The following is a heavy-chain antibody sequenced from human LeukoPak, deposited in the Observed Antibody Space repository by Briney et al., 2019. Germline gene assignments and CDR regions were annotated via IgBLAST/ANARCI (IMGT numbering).Heavy chain of an antibody. V-gene: IGHV3-30-3*01. Sequence: GGSLRLSCAASGFTFSSYGFHWVRQASGKGLEWVAVISSDGSKELYADSVKGRFTISRDNAKNSLYLQMNSLRAEDTAVYYCARDSCSSTSCHPAMDYWGQGTLVTVSS. D-gene: IGHD2-2*01. CDR2: ISSDGSKE. J-gene: IGHJ4*02. CDR3: ARDSCSSTSCHPAMDY. CDR1: GFTFSSYG.